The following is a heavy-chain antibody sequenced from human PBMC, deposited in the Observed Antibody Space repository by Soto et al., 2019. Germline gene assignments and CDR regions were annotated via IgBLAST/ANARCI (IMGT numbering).Heavy chain of an antibody. V-gene: IGHV4-4*02. CDR3: ARCIAAAGPIDY. J-gene: IGHJ4*02. Sequence: SEALSLTCAVSGYSISSSNWWSGVRQPPGKGLEWIGEIYHSGSTNYNPSLKSRVTISVDKSKNRFSLKLSSVTAADTAVYYCARCIAAAGPIDYWGQGTLVTVSS. CDR2: IYHSGST. D-gene: IGHD6-13*01. CDR1: GYSISSSNW.